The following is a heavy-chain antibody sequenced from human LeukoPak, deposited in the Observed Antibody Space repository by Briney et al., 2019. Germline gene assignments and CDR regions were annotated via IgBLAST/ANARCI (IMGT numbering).Heavy chain of an antibody. Sequence: RASVKVSCKASGYTFSGYYIHWVRQAPGQGLEWMGWINPNSGGTNYAQKFQGRVTITRDTSISTAYTELNRRTSDDTAVYFCASRQSLDAFDIWGQGTMVTVSS. CDR3: ASRQSLDAFDI. CDR2: INPNSGGT. J-gene: IGHJ3*02. V-gene: IGHV1-2*02. CDR1: GYTFSGYY.